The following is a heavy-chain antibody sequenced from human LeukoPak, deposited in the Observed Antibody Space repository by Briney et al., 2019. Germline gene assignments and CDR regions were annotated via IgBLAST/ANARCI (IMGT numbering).Heavy chain of an antibody. CDR3: ARVWRSWIAVRPEYFDY. CDR1: GGSFSNYY. V-gene: IGHV4-34*01. J-gene: IGHJ4*02. Sequence: SETLSLTCAVYGGSFSNYYWSWIRQPPGKGLEWIGEINHSGSTNYNPSLKSRVTISVDTSKNQFSLKLSSVTAADTAVYYCARVWRSWIAVRPEYFDYWGQGTLVTVSS. D-gene: IGHD6-6*01. CDR2: INHSGST.